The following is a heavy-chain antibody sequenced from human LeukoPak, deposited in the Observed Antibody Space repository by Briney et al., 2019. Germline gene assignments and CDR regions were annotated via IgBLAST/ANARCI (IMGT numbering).Heavy chain of an antibody. D-gene: IGHD2-2*01. CDR3: ARSPPVAAADLADAFDI. V-gene: IGHV5-51*01. CDR2: IYPGDSDT. CDR1: GYSFTSYW. Sequence: GESLKISCKGSGYSFTSYWIGWVRQMPGKGLEWMGIIYPGDSDTRYSPSFQGQVTISADKSISTAYLQWSSPKASDTAMYYCARSPPVAAADLADAFDIWGQGTMVTVSS. J-gene: IGHJ3*02.